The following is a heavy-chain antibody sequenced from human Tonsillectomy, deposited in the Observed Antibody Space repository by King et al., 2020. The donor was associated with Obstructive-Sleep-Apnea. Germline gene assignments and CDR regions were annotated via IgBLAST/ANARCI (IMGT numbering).Heavy chain of an antibody. D-gene: IGHD2-2*01. Sequence: VQLVESGGGVVQPGRSLRLSCAASGFTFSGYAMFWVRQAPGKGLEWVALISYDESKIYYADSVKGRFTISRDNSKNTLYLQMNNLRAEDTAVVYCAGDYCSSTSCYPPGYGMDVWGQGTTVTVSS. J-gene: IGHJ6*02. CDR2: ISYDESKI. CDR1: GFTFSGYA. CDR3: AGDYCSSTSCYPPGYGMDV. V-gene: IGHV3-30*04.